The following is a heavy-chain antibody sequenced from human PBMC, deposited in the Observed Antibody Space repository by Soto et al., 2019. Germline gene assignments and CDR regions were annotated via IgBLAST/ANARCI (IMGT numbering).Heavy chain of an antibody. CDR2: MNPNSGNT. CDR3: ASRPSYSYGLNGYYYGMDV. Sequence: QVQLVQSGAEVKKPGASVKVSCKASGYTFTSYDINWVRQATGQGLEWMGWMNPNSGNTGYAQKFQGRVTMTRNTSISTADMELSSLRSEDTAVYYCASRPSYSYGLNGYYYGMDVWGQGTTVTVSS. CDR1: GYTFTSYD. D-gene: IGHD5-18*01. J-gene: IGHJ6*02. V-gene: IGHV1-8*01.